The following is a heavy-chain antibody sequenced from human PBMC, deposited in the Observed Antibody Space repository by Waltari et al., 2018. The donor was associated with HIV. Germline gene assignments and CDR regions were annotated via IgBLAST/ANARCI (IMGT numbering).Heavy chain of an antibody. J-gene: IGHJ4*02. Sequence: EVQLVQSGAEVKKPKESLKISCKGSGYSFTSYWIGWVRQMPGKGLEWMGIIYPGDSDTRYSPSFQGQVTISADKSISTAYLQWSSLKASDTAMYYCARPQRGYYYDSSGYSHWGQGTLVTVSS. D-gene: IGHD3-22*01. V-gene: IGHV5-51*01. CDR2: IYPGDSDT. CDR3: ARPQRGYYYDSSGYSH. CDR1: GYSFTSYW.